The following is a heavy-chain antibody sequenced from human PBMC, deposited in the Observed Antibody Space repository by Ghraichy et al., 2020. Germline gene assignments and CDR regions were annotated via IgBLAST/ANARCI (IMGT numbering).Heavy chain of an antibody. CDR1: GFTFSNHA. J-gene: IGHJ4*02. Sequence: GGSLRLSCVASGFTFSNHALSWVRQAPGEGLEWVAGLGGRGTGTHYADSVRGRFTISRDNSKNTLSLQMSSLRVEDTALYYCARRSGYDTDHFDYWGQGTLVTVPS. V-gene: IGHV3-23*01. D-gene: IGHD5-12*01. CDR2: LGGRGTGT. CDR3: ARRSGYDTDHFDY.